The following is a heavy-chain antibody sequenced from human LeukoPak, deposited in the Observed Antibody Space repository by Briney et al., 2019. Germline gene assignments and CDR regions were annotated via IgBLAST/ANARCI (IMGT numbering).Heavy chain of an antibody. V-gene: IGHV4-39*01. D-gene: IGHD3-10*01. Sequence: PSETLSLTCTDSGASVSSNSYYWGGIRQPPGKGVEWIGSIYFDGSTYYNPSLKSRVTISVDTSKNQFSLKLSSVTAADTAIYYCASNYHGSGSPIDYWGQGTLVTVSS. CDR2: IYFDGST. CDR1: GASVSSNSYY. J-gene: IGHJ4*02. CDR3: ASNYHGSGSPIDY.